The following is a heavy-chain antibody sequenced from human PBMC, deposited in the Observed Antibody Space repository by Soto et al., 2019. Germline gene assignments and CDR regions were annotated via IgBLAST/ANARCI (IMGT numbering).Heavy chain of an antibody. D-gene: IGHD1-7*01. Sequence: ASVKVSCKGSGYTFSNYGISWVRQAPRQGLEWMGWISAYSGNTDYAQKFQGRITLTTDSPTNTVYMELKSLKSDDTAVYYCARGSLAGITWADYWGQGTQVTVSS. CDR2: ISAYSGNT. CDR3: ARGSLAGITWADY. V-gene: IGHV1-18*01. J-gene: IGHJ4*02. CDR1: GYTFSNYG.